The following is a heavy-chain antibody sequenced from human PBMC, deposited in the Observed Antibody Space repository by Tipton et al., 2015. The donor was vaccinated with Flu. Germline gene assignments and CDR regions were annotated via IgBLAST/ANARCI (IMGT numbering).Heavy chain of an antibody. J-gene: IGHJ5*02. Sequence: TLSLTCSVSGDSIRSRYYWAWIRQPPGRGLEWIGNIDRDGNTYRNPSLRSRVAISVDTSRNQFSLKLSSVTAADTAVYYCARGDFSNYVSEPKNWFDPWGQGILVTVSS. CDR1: GDSIRSRYY. CDR3: ARGDFSNYVSEPKNWFDP. V-gene: IGHV4-38-2*02. CDR2: IDRDGNT. D-gene: IGHD4-11*01.